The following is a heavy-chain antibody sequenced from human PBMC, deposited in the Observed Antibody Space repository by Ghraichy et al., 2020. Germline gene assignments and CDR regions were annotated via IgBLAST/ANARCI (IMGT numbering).Heavy chain of an antibody. CDR3: ARNGVELTGDHEGAFDV. CDR2: IHHGGGA. D-gene: IGHD7-27*01. CDR1: GASISSNTW. Sequence: SETLSLTCAVSGASISSNTWWNWVRQPPGKGLEWIGEIHHGGGAHYKPSLKSRVSISMDTSQMQFSLTLISVTAADTAVYYCARNGVELTGDHEGAFDVWSPGTLVTVSS. J-gene: IGHJ3*01. V-gene: IGHV4-4*02.